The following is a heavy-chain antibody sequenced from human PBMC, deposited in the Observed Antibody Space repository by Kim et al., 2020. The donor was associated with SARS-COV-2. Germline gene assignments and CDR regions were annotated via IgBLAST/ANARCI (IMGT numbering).Heavy chain of an antibody. J-gene: IGHJ3*02. D-gene: IGHD1-20*01. Sequence: NANPTLKSRVTISVDTSKNQFSLKLSSVTAADTAVYYCARNPGYNDAFDIWGQGTMVTVSS. V-gene: IGHV4-59*01. CDR3: ARNPGYNDAFDI.